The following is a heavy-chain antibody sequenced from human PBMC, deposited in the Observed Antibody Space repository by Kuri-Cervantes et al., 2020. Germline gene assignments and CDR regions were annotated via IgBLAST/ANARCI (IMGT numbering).Heavy chain of an antibody. CDR3: AGPQGAMPY. V-gene: IGHV3-15*01. Sequence: GESLKISCAASGFTFSNAWMSWVRQAPGKGLEWVGRIKSKTDGGTTDYAAPVKGRFTISRDDSKNTLYLQMNSLRAEDTAIYYCAGPQGAMPYWGQGTLVTVSS. J-gene: IGHJ4*02. CDR1: GFTFSNAW. CDR2: IKSKTDGGTT. D-gene: IGHD3-16*01.